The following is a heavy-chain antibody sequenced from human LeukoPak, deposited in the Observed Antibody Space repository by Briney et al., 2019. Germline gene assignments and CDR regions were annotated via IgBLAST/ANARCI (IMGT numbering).Heavy chain of an antibody. CDR1: GFTFSSYA. CDR3: AKSAFSCSGGSRGAGPNWFDP. Sequence: GGSLRLSCAASGFTFSSYAMSWVRQAPGKGLEWVSAISGSGGSTYYADSVKGRFTISRDNSKNTLYLQMNSLRAEDTAVYYCAKSAFSCSGGSRGAGPNWFDPWGQGTLVTVSS. CDR2: ISGSGGST. J-gene: IGHJ5*02. D-gene: IGHD2-15*01. V-gene: IGHV3-23*01.